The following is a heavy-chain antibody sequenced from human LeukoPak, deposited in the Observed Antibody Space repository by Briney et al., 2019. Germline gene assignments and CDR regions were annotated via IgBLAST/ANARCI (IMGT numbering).Heavy chain of an antibody. Sequence: SETLSLTCTVSGGSISSSSYYWGWIRQPPGKGLEWIGSIYYSGSTYYNPSLKSRVTISVDTSKNQFSLKLSSVTAADTAVYYCARQLNSSGYYPPRGVSYFDYWGQGTLVTVSS. CDR1: GGSISSSSYY. CDR3: ARQLNSSGYYPPRGVSYFDY. J-gene: IGHJ4*02. D-gene: IGHD3-22*01. CDR2: IYYSGST. V-gene: IGHV4-39*01.